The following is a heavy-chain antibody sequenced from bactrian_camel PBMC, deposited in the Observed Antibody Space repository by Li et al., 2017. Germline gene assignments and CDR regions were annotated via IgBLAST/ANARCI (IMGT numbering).Heavy chain of an antibody. CDR3: AAAPPLGHCTGELRRAYEYKY. Sequence: QVQLVESGGGAVQAGESLTISCAASELIRSNRCMGWFRQAPGKEREGVAAIYTGGACTNYGESVKGRFTISRDNAEDTLYLQMNTLQTEDEGTYICAAAPPLGHCTGELRRAYEYKYWGQGTQVTVS. CDR1: ELIRSNRC. D-gene: IGHD1*01. V-gene: IGHV3S54*01. CDR2: IYTGGACT. J-gene: IGHJ4*01.